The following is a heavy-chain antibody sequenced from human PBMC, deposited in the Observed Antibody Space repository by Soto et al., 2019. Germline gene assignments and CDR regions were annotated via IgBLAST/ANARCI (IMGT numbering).Heavy chain of an antibody. CDR1: GFTFSSYA. CDR2: ISYDGSNK. D-gene: IGHD6-13*01. CDR3: ARAREYSSRPPNWFDP. Sequence: PGGSLRLSCAASGFTFSSYAMHWVRQAPGKGLEWVAVISYDGSNKYYADSVKGRFTISRDNSKNTLYLQMNSLRAEDTAVYYCARAREYSSRPPNWFDPWGQGTLVTVSS. J-gene: IGHJ5*02. V-gene: IGHV3-30-3*01.